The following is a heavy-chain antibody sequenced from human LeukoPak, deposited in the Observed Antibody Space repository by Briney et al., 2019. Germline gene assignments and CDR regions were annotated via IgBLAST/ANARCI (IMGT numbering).Heavy chain of an antibody. J-gene: IGHJ5*02. CDR3: ARDLNRPSSWYNWFDP. D-gene: IGHD6-13*01. CDR1: GFTFSSYS. Sequence: GGSLRLSCAASGFTFSSYSMNWDRQAPGKGLEWVPSISSSSSYIYYADSVKGRFTISRDNAKNSLYLQMNSLRAEDTAVYYCARDLNRPSSWYNWFDPWGQGTLVTVSS. V-gene: IGHV3-21*01. CDR2: ISSSSSYI.